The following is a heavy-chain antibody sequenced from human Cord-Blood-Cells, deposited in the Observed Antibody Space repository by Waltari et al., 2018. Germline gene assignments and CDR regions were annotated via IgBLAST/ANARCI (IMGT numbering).Heavy chain of an antibody. CDR1: GGSISSSNV. J-gene: IGHJ4*02. CDR3: ARVRYCSSTSCHNYFDY. CDR2: IYHSGST. V-gene: IGHV4-4*02. Sequence: QVQLQESGPALVTPSGTLSLTCAVSGGSISSSNVWSWVRRPPGKGLEWIGEIYHSGSTNYNPSLKSRVTISVDKSKNQFSLKLSSVTAADTAVYYCARVRYCSSTSCHNYFDYWGQGTLVTVSS. D-gene: IGHD2-2*02.